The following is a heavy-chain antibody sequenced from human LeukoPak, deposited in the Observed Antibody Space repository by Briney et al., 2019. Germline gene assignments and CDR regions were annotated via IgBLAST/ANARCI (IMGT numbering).Heavy chain of an antibody. CDR3: ARVVRGVVTSNWFDP. CDR1: GDSLNTYY. Sequence: PSETLSLTCTVAGDSLNTYYWTWIRQTPGKELEWIGFVASSGTSNYNPSLKSRVSISIDTSKNQFSLALTSVTPADTAVYYCARVVRGVVTSNWFDPWGQGTLVRVSS. D-gene: IGHD2-21*02. J-gene: IGHJ5*02. CDR2: VASSGTS. V-gene: IGHV4-59*01.